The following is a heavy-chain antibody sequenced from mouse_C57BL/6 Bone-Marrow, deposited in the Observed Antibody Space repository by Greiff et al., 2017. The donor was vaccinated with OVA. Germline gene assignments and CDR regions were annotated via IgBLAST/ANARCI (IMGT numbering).Heavy chain of an antibody. D-gene: IGHD1-1*01. CDR2: ISGGGGNT. CDR3: ASYGSSPYAMDY. Sequence: EVKVEESGGGLVKPGGSLKLSCAASGFTFSSYTMSWVRQTPEKRLEWVATISGGGGNTYYPDSVKGRFTISRDNAKNTLYLQMSSLRSEDTALYYCASYGSSPYAMDYWGQGTSVTVSS. V-gene: IGHV5-9*01. J-gene: IGHJ4*01. CDR1: GFTFSSYT.